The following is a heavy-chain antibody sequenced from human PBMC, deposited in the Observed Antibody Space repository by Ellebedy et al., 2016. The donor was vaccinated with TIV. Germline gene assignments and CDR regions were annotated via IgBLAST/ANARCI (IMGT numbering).Heavy chain of an antibody. Sequence: GESLKISXAASGFTFSSYWMSWVRQAPGKGLEWVANIKQDGSEKYYADSVKGRFTISRDNAKNSLYLQMNSLRAEDTALYYCAKDMSGAYSSPYYYYGMDVWGQGTTVTVSS. CDR3: AKDMSGAYSSPYYYYGMDV. J-gene: IGHJ6*02. D-gene: IGHD6-13*01. V-gene: IGHV3-7*03. CDR1: GFTFSSYW. CDR2: IKQDGSEK.